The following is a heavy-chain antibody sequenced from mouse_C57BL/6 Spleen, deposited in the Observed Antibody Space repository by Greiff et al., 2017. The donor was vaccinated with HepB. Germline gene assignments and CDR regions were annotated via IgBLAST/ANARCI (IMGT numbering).Heavy chain of an antibody. V-gene: IGHV1-64*01. CDR2: IHPNSGST. CDR1: GYTFTSYW. J-gene: IGHJ3*01. D-gene: IGHD2-1*01. Sequence: VKLQQPGAELVKPGASVKLSCKASGYTFTSYWMHWVKQRPGQGLEWIGMIHPNSGSTNYNEKFKSKATLTVDKSSSTAYMQLSSLTSEDSAVYYCAREDGNSFAYWGQGTLVTVSA. CDR3: AREDGNSFAY.